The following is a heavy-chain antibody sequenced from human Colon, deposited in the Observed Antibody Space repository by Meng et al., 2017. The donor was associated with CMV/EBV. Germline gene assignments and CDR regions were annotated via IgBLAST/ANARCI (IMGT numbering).Heavy chain of an antibody. Sequence: ASVKVSCKASGYTFTGYYMHWVRQAPGQGLEWMGWINPNSGGTNYAQKFQGRVTMTRDTSISTAYMELSRLRSDDTAVYYCARGRGRTTIFGTLNDLDYWGQGTLVTVSS. D-gene: IGHD3-3*01. CDR1: GYTFTGYY. CDR2: INPNSGGT. CDR3: ARGRGRTTIFGTLNDLDY. V-gene: IGHV1-2*02. J-gene: IGHJ4*02.